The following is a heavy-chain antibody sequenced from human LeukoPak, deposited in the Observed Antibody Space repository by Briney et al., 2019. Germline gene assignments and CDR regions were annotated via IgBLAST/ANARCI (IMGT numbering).Heavy chain of an antibody. CDR3: ARGYSCGYSWFDP. CDR2: INHSGST. J-gene: IGHJ5*02. D-gene: IGHD5-18*01. Sequence: SETLSLTCAVYGGSFSGYYWSWIRQPPGKGLEWIGEINHSGSTNYNPSLKSRVTISVDTSKNQFSLKLSSVTAADTAVYYCARGYSCGYSWFDPWGQGTLVTVSS. V-gene: IGHV4-34*01. CDR1: GGSFSGYY.